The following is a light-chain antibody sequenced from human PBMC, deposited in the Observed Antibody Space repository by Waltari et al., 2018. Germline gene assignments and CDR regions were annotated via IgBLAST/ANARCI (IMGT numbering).Light chain of an antibody. CDR1: QRINTW. V-gene: IGKV1-5*01. CDR3: QQYYRYYT. CDR2: DVS. Sequence: IQMTQSPSALSPSVGDRVTITCRAIQRINTWMAWYQQRPGKAPKVLIYDVSTLESGVPSRFSGSGSGKEFTLAINNLQPEDFATYYCQQYYRYYTFGQGTKLEIK. J-gene: IGKJ2*01.